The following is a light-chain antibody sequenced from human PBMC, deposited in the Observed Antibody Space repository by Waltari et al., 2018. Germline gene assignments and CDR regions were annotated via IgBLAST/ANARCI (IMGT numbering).Light chain of an antibody. CDR2: EDN. CDR3: GTWDSSLGIGV. Sequence: QSVLTQAPSVSAAPGQKVTISCSGSTPNIRNNFVSWYQQFPGTAPKLLIYEDNRRPSGIPDRFSGSKSGASATLGITGLQTGDEANYYCGTWDSSLGIGVLGGGTRVTVL. J-gene: IGLJ3*02. V-gene: IGLV1-51*01. CDR1: TPNIRNNF.